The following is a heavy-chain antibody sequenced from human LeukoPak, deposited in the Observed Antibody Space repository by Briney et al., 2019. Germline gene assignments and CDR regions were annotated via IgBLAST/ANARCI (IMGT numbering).Heavy chain of an antibody. J-gene: IGHJ4*02. CDR2: IYYGGST. Sequence: SETLSLTCTVSGGSISSSSYYWGWIRQPPGKGLEWIGSIYYGGSTYYNPSLKSRVTISVDTSKNQFSLKLSSVTAADTAVYYCARVPELLRSSGLGGGFFDYWGQGTLVTVSS. V-gene: IGHV4-39*07. CDR1: GGSISSSSYY. D-gene: IGHD6-19*01. CDR3: ARVPELLRSSGLGGGFFDY.